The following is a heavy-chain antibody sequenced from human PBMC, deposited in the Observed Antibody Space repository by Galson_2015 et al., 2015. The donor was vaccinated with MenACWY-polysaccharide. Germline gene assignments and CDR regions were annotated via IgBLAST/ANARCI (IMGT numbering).Heavy chain of an antibody. CDR3: ARERWVRGVFFDQ. V-gene: IGHV3-48*01. D-gene: IGHD3-10*01. Sequence: SLRLSCAASGFIFSSHSMNWVRQAPGRGLEWISYISSSSTSINYADSVKGRFTISRDNAKNSLYLQMNSLRAEDTAVYYCARERWVRGVFFDQWGQGTLVTVSS. CDR1: GFIFSSHS. J-gene: IGHJ4*02. CDR2: ISSSSTSI.